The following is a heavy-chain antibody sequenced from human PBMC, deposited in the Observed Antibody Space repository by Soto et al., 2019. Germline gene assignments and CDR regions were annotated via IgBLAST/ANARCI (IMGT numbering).Heavy chain of an antibody. J-gene: IGHJ4*02. CDR2: VSANGQGI. V-gene: IGHV3-23*01. CDR1: GFTVSSSA. CDR3: AKDRHYPRDYFHY. D-gene: IGHD3-10*01. Sequence: GGSLRLSCAASGFTVSSSAISWVRQAPGKGLEWVSAVSANGQGIYYADSVRGRFTISRDNSKNTVFLHMDSLSAEDTAVYYCAKDRHYPRDYFHYWGQGTLVTVSS.